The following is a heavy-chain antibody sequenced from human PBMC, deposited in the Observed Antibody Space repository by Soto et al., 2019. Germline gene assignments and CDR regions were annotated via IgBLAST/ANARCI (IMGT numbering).Heavy chain of an antibody. J-gene: IGHJ6*02. Sequence: SETLSLTCAVYGGSFSGYYWSWIRQPPGKGLEWIGEINHSGSTNYNPSLKSRVTISVDTSKNQFSLKPSSVTAADTAVYYCARVRIAAAGPYYYYYGMDVWGQGTTVTVSS. CDR2: INHSGST. CDR1: GGSFSGYY. D-gene: IGHD6-13*01. CDR3: ARVRIAAAGPYYYYYGMDV. V-gene: IGHV4-34*01.